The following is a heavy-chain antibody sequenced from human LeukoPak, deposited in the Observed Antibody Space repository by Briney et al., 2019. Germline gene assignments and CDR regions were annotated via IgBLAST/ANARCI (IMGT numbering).Heavy chain of an antibody. J-gene: IGHJ4*02. D-gene: IGHD6-19*01. Sequence: ASVKVSCKASGYTFTTYAMNWVRQAPGQGLEWMGWINTNTGNPTYAQAFTGRSVLSLDSSVSTAYLQISRLEAEDTAIYYCARANIVVAGAFDYWGQGTLVTVSS. CDR3: ARANIVVAGAFDY. V-gene: IGHV7-4-1*02. CDR2: INTNTGNP. CDR1: GYTFTTYA.